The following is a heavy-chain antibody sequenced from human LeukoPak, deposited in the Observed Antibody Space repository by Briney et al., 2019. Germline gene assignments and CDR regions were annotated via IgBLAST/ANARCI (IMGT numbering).Heavy chain of an antibody. J-gene: IGHJ4*02. CDR3: ARDRSPYTTSAYYLDY. V-gene: IGHV3-48*02. D-gene: IGHD3-22*01. Sequence: PGGSLRLSCAAAVFTFRSYSMNWVRQAPGKGLEWISYISGRTGAMYYADSVQGRFTISRDNAKNSLYLQLNSLRDEDTAVYYGARDRSPYTTSAYYLDYWGQGTLVTVSS. CDR2: ISGRTGAM. CDR1: VFTFRSYS.